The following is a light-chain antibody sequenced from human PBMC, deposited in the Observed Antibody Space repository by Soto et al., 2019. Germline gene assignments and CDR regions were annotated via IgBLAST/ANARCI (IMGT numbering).Light chain of an antibody. CDR3: PQSYSTPT. J-gene: IGKJ2*01. CDR1: QSIRNY. Sequence: DIQMTQSPSSLSASVGDRVTITCRASQSIRNYLHWYQQKPGKAPKVLIYGASTLQSGVPSRFSGSGSGTDFTLTISSLQPEDFATYYCPQSYSTPTFGQGTKLEIK. V-gene: IGKV1-39*01. CDR2: GAS.